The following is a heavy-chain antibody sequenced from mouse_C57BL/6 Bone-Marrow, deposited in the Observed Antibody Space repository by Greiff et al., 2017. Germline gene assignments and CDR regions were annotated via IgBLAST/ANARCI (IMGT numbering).Heavy chain of an antibody. CDR2: INPSSGYS. CDR1: GYTFTSYW. V-gene: IGHV1-7*01. CDR3: ARRGWLRLCAY. D-gene: IGHD2-2*01. J-gene: IGHJ3*01. Sequence: VQLQQSGAELAKPGASVKLSCTASGYTFTSYWMHWVKQRPGQGLEWIGSINPSSGYSTYNQKFKDKATLTADKSSSTAYMQLISLTYEDSAVYYCARRGWLRLCAYWGQGTLVTVSA.